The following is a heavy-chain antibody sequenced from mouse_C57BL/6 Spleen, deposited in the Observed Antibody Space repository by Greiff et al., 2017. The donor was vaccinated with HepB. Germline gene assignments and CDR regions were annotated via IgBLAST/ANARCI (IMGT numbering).Heavy chain of an antibody. D-gene: IGHD2-12*01. CDR3: DNCDSYNNCFDY. Sequence: QVQLQQPGAELVRPGASVKLSCKASGYTFTSYGISWVKQRPGQGLEWIGGIYPISGNTDYNEKFKGKATLTADKSSSTAYMELSSLTSEDSAVYFCDNCDSYNNCFDYWGQGTPLTVSS. V-gene: IGHV1-81*01. CDR1: GYTFTSYG. CDR2: IYPISGNT. J-gene: IGHJ2*01.